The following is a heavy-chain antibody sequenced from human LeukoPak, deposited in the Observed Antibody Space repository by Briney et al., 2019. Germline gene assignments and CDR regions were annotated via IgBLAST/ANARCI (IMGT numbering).Heavy chain of an antibody. D-gene: IGHD6-13*01. V-gene: IGHV4-4*09. Sequence: SSETLSLTCTVSGGSISSYYWSWIRQPPGKGLEWIGYIYTSGSTNYNPSLKSRVTISVDTSKNQFSLKLSSVTAADTAVYYCARRKAAAGNRNYYMDVWGKGTTVTVSS. CDR1: GGSISSYY. J-gene: IGHJ6*03. CDR2: IYTSGST. CDR3: ARRKAAAGNRNYYMDV.